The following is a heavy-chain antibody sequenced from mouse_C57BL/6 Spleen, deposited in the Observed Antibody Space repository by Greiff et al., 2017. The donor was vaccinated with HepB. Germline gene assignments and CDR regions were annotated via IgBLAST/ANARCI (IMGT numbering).Heavy chain of an antibody. V-gene: IGHV1-22*01. CDR1: GYTFTDYN. CDR2: INPNNGGT. J-gene: IGHJ1*03. D-gene: IGHD2-2*01. CDR3: ARTGLRREYFDV. Sequence: VQLQQSGPELVKPGASVKMSCKASGYTFTDYNMHWVKQSHGKSLEWIGYINPNNGGTSYNQKFKGKAILTVNKSSSTAYMELRSLTSEDSAVYYCARTGLRREYFDVWGTGTTVTVSS.